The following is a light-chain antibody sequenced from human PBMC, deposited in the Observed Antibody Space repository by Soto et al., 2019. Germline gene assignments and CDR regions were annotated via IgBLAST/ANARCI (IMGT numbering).Light chain of an antibody. CDR3: QQYHTSPLT. V-gene: IGKV3-11*01. CDR2: DAS. Sequence: EIVLKQSPATLSLSPGGRATLSCRASQSVSSYLAWYQHKPGQAPRLLIYDASNRATGIPARFSGSGSGTDFTITISRLEPEDFALYYCQQYHTSPLTFGQGTKV. J-gene: IGKJ1*01. CDR1: QSVSSY.